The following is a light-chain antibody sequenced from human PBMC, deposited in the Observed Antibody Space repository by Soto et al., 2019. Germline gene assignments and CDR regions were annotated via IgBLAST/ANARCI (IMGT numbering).Light chain of an antibody. CDR3: HQFGSSPFT. J-gene: IGKJ3*01. CDR1: QNPRGNY. V-gene: IGKV3-20*01. Sequence: EILLTQSPGTLSLSPGESATLSCKASQNPRGNYFAWYRQTPGQAPRLLVYGPSLRAAGIPDRFSGSGSRTEFNLTINRVEPEDFAVYYCHQFGSSPFTFGPGTRVDI. CDR2: GPS.